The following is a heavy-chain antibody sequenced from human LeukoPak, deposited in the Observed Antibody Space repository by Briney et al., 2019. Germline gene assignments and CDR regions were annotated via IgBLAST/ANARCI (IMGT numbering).Heavy chain of an antibody. D-gene: IGHD2-21*02. CDR2: FDPEDGET. CDR3: ARDSLYGLAYCGGDCYSDY. Sequence: ASVKVSYKVSGYTLTELSMHWVRQAPGKGLEWMGGFDPEDGETIYAQKFQGRVTMTEDTSTDTAYMELSSLRSEDTVVYYCARDSLYGLAYCGGDCYSDYWGQGTLVTVSS. J-gene: IGHJ4*02. CDR1: GYTLTELS. V-gene: IGHV1-24*01.